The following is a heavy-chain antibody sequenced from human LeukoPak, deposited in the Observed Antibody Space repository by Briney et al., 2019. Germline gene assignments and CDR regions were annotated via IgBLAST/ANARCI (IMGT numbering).Heavy chain of an antibody. Sequence: ASETLSLTCAVYGGSFSGYYWSWIRQPPGKGLEWIGEINHSGSTNYNPSLKSRVSISVDASNQQFSLQLSSVTAADTAVYYCARGITSDAFDIWGQGTMVTVSS. CDR1: GGSFSGYY. CDR3: ARGITSDAFDI. J-gene: IGHJ3*02. D-gene: IGHD3-16*01. V-gene: IGHV4-34*01. CDR2: INHSGST.